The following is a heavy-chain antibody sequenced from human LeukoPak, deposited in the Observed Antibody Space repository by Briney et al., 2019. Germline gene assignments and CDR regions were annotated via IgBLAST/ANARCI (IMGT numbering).Heavy chain of an antibody. V-gene: IGHV3-30*18. J-gene: IGHJ4*02. CDR2: ISYDGSNE. Sequence: GGSLRLSCAASGFTFSSYGMHWVRQAPGKGLEWVAVISYDGSNEYYADSVKGRFTISRDNSKNTLYLQMNSLRAEDTAVYYCAKDPGNSSGWYYFDYWGQGTLVTVSS. D-gene: IGHD6-19*01. CDR3: AKDPGNSSGWYYFDY. CDR1: GFTFSSYG.